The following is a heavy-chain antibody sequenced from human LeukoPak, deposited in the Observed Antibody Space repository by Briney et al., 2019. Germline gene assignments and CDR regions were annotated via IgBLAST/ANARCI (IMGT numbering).Heavy chain of an antibody. Sequence: ASVKVSCKASGNTFTSYGISWVRQAPGQGLEWMGWISAYNGNTNYAQKLQGRVTMTTDTSTSTAYMELRSLRSDDTAVYYCARDRIQEWSDAFDIWGQGTMVTVSS. CDR3: ARDRIQEWSDAFDI. CDR2: ISAYNGNT. D-gene: IGHD3-3*01. J-gene: IGHJ3*02. CDR1: GNTFTSYG. V-gene: IGHV1-18*01.